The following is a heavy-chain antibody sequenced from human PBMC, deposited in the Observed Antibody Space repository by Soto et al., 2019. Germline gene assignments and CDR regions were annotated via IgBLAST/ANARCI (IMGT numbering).Heavy chain of an antibody. V-gene: IGHV3-23*01. Sequence: EVQLLESGGGLVQPGGSLRLSCAASGFTFSSSAMSWVRQAPGKGLEWVSSISGSGASTYYADSVKGRFTISRDNSKNTLYLQMNSLRAEDTAVYYCAKSLSYTGRWYYFDYCGQGTLVTVSS. J-gene: IGHJ4*02. D-gene: IGHD6-13*01. CDR1: GFTFSSSA. CDR2: ISGSGAST. CDR3: AKSLSYTGRWYYFDY.